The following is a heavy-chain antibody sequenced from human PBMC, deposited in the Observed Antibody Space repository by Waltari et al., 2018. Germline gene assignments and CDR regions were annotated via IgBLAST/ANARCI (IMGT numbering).Heavy chain of an antibody. Sequence: QVQLQESGPGLVKPSATLSLTCTVSGGSISSYYWSWIRQPPGKGLEWIGYIYYSGSTSYNPSLKSRVTISVDTSKNQFSLKLSSVTAADTAVYYCARVAKHYYYYYMDVWGKGTTVTISS. CDR3: ARVAKHYYYYYMDV. V-gene: IGHV4-59*01. J-gene: IGHJ6*03. CDR2: IYYSGST. D-gene: IGHD5-12*01. CDR1: GGSISSYY.